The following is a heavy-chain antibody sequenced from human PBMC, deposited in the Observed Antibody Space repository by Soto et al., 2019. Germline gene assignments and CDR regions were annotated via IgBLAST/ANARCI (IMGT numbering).Heavy chain of an antibody. J-gene: IGHJ6*02. CDR1: GYTFTTYT. Sequence: GASVKVSCKASGYTFTTYTMHWVRQAPGQRLEWMGWINAGNGNTKYSQKFQGRVTITRDTSASTAYMDLSSLRSEDTAVYYCARDPGRFVEFPYYYYYAMDVWGQGTTVTVSS. CDR2: INAGNGNT. CDR3: ARDPGRFVEFPYYYYYAMDV. V-gene: IGHV1-3*01. D-gene: IGHD3-10*01.